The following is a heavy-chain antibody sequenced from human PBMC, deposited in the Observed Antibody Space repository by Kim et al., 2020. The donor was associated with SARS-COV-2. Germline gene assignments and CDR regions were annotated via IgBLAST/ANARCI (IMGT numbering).Heavy chain of an antibody. D-gene: IGHD3-10*01. CDR3: AREGYSGWFDP. CDR1: GGSINTFY. J-gene: IGHJ5*02. Sequence: SETLSFTCTVSGGSINTFYWSWIRQPPGKGLEWIGYTYYSESPKYNPSLESRVTISLDTSKNQFSLKLSSVTAADTAVYYCAREGYSGWFDPWGQGTLVT. CDR2: TYYSESP. V-gene: IGHV4-59*13.